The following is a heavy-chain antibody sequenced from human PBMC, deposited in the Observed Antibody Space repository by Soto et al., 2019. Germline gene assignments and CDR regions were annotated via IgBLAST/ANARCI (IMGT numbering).Heavy chain of an antibody. Sequence: QVQLQESGPGLVKPSETLSLTCTVSGGSISSYYWSWIRQPPGKGLEWIGYIYYSGSTNYNPSLKSRVTISVDTSKNQCSLKLSSVTAADTAVYYCARHPDYDFWSGPHFDYWGQGTLVTVSS. J-gene: IGHJ4*02. V-gene: IGHV4-59*01. CDR2: IYYSGST. D-gene: IGHD3-3*01. CDR3: ARHPDYDFWSGPHFDY. CDR1: GGSISSYY.